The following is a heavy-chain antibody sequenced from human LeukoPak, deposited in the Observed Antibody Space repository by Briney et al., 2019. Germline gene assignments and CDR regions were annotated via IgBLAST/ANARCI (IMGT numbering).Heavy chain of an antibody. D-gene: IGHD5-18*01. CDR2: ISGSGGST. CDR1: GFTFCSYA. V-gene: IGHV3-23*01. J-gene: IGHJ4*02. Sequence: GGSLRLSCAAPGFTFCSYAMSWVRLAPGKGLEWVSAISGSGGSTYYADSVKGRFTISRDNSKNTLYLQMNSLRAEDTAVYYCAKYGYSYGPFDYWGQGTLVTVSS. CDR3: AKYGYSYGPFDY.